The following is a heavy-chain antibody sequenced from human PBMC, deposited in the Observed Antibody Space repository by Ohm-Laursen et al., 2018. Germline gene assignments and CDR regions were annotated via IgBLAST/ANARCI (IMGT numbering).Heavy chain of an antibody. CDR1: GGTFSSYA. CDR3: ARGRRTYYYDSSGYYYPDFDY. V-gene: IGHV1-69*13. Sequence: SVKVSCNASGGTFSSYAISWVRQAPGQGLEWMGGIIPIFGTANYAQKFQGRVTITADESTSTAYMELSSLRSEDTAVYYCARGRRTYYYDSSGYYYPDFDYWGQGTLVTVSS. J-gene: IGHJ4*02. CDR2: IIPIFGTA. D-gene: IGHD3-22*01.